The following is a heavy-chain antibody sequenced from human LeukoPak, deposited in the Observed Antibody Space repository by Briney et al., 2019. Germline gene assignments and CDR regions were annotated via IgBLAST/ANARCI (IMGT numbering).Heavy chain of an antibody. D-gene: IGHD4-17*01. CDR1: GLTLSRYV. J-gene: IGHJ2*01. CDR2: ISASGGST. V-gene: IGHV3-23*01. CDR3: ATLYGDYNWYFDL. Sequence: PGGSLRPSCASSGLTLSRYVMGWVRQAPGKGLEWVSTISASGGSTFYAASVKGRFTVSRDNSKNTLFLQMNTLRAEDTAVYYCATLYGDYNWYFDLWGRGTLVTVSS.